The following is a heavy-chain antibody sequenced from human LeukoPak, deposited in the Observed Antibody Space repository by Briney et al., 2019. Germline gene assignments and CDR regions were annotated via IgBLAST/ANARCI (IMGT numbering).Heavy chain of an antibody. CDR2: IKHDGGEK. CDR1: GFTFSNYW. Sequence: GGSLRLSCAASGFTFSNYWMTWVRQAPGKGLEWVANIKHDGGEKYYVDSVKGRFTISRDNAKNSLYLQMNSLRAEDTAVYYCARQPLFPHRFDPWGQGTLVTVSS. CDR3: ARQPLFPHRFDP. J-gene: IGHJ5*02. V-gene: IGHV3-7*04.